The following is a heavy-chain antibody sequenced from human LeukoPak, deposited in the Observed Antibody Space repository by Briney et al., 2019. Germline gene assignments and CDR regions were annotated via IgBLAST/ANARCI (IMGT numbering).Heavy chain of an antibody. CDR3: ARDLGAAAGTFDY. CDR2: ITGSGGRT. CDR1: GFTFSTYG. J-gene: IGHJ4*02. D-gene: IGHD6-13*01. Sequence: PGGSLRLSCEVSGFTFSTYGMSWVRQAPGKGLEWVSAITGSGGRTYYADSVKGRFTISRDNSKNTLYLQMNSLRAEDTAVYYCARDLGAAAGTFDYWGQGTLVTVSS. V-gene: IGHV3-23*01.